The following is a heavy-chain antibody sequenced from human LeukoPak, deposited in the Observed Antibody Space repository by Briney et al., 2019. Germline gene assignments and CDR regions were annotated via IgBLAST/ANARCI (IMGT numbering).Heavy chain of an antibody. D-gene: IGHD3-22*01. CDR2: IYTSGST. CDR3: AREGGEGYYDSSGYHIDY. CDR1: GGSISSGSYY. J-gene: IGHJ4*02. Sequence: SQTLSLTCTVSGGSISSGSYYWSWIRQPAGKGLEWIGRIYTSGSTNYNPSLKSRVTISVDTSKNQFSLKLSSVTAADTAVYYCAREGGEGYYDSSGYHIDYWGQGTLVTVSS. V-gene: IGHV4-61*02.